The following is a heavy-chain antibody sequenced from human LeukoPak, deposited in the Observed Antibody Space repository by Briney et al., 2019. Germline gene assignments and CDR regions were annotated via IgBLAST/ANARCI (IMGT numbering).Heavy chain of an antibody. CDR3: ACSGAARRRGAPNYFDY. CDR2: ISYDGSNK. CDR1: GFTFSSYG. J-gene: IGHJ4*02. Sequence: GRSLRLSCAASGFTFSSYGMHWVRQAPGKGLEWVAVISYDGSNKYYADSVKGRFTISRDNSKNTLYLQMNSLRAEDTAVYYCACSGAARRRGAPNYFDYWGQGPRVTVPS. D-gene: IGHD1-14*01. V-gene: IGHV3-30*03.